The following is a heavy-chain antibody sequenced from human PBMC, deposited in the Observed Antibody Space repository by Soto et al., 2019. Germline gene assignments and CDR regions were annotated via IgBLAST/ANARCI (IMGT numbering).Heavy chain of an antibody. CDR3: ARAPRITMVRGVITSYYYYGMDV. V-gene: IGHV4-4*07. CDR1: GGSISSYY. D-gene: IGHD3-10*01. Sequence: SETLSLTCTVSGGSISSYYWSWIRQPAGKGLEWIGRIYTSGSTNYNPSLKSRVTMSVDTSKNQFSLKLSSVTAADTAVYYCARAPRITMVRGVITSYYYYGMDVWGPGTLVTVSS. J-gene: IGHJ6*02. CDR2: IYTSGST.